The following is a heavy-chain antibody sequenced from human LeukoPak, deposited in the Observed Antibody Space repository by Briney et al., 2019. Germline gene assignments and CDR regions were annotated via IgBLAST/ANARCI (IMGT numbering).Heavy chain of an antibody. CDR2: MNPYSTNT. CDR3: VRGKGSCRWGQVFEF. Sequence: ASVKVSCKTSGYTFTTYDINWVRQATGEGLEWMGWMNPYSTNTAYAQKFQGRVSMTRDTSTSTAYLELSGLRYEDTAVYYCVRGKGSCRWGQVFEFLGQGTLVAVSS. V-gene: IGHV1-8*01. J-gene: IGHJ4*02. CDR1: GYTFTTYD. D-gene: IGHD3-10*01.